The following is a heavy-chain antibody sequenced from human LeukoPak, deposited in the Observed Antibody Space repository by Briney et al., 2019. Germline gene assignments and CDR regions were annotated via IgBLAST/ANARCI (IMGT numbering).Heavy chain of an antibody. J-gene: IGHJ4*02. V-gene: IGHV4-59*01. Sequence: SETLSLTCTVSGGSISSYYWSWIRQPPGKGLEWMGYIYYSGSTNYNPSLKSRVTISVDTSKNQFSLKLSSVTAADTAVYYCARDRCSSTSCSYFDYWGQGTLVTVSS. CDR1: GGSISSYY. CDR3: ARDRCSSTSCSYFDY. D-gene: IGHD2-2*01. CDR2: IYYSGST.